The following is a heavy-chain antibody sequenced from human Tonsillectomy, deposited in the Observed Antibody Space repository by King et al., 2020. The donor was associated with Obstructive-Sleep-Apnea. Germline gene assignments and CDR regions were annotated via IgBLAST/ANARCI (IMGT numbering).Heavy chain of an antibody. CDR3: ARFGTYYYDSSGYGFYYFDY. J-gene: IGHJ4*02. Sequence: QLVQSGAEVKKPGASVKVSCKASGYTFTSYYMHWVRQAPGQGLEWMGIINPSGGSTSYAQKFQGRVTMTRDTSTSTVYMELSSLRSEDTAVYYCARFGTYYYDSSGYGFYYFDYWGQGTLVTVSS. V-gene: IGHV1-46*01. CDR1: GYTFTSYY. D-gene: IGHD3-22*01. CDR2: INPSGGST.